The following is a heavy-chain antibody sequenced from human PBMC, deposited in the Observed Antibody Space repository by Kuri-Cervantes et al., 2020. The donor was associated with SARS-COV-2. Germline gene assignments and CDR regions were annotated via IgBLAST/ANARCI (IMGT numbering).Heavy chain of an antibody. CDR3: ARIQATTVIADY. J-gene: IGHJ4*02. CDR1: GFPLRTSGMR. D-gene: IGHD4-11*01. Sequence: SGPTLVKPTHTLTLTCTFSGFPLRTSGMRASWIRQPPGKALEWLARIDWDDDKFYSTSLKTRLTISKDTSKNQVVLTMTNMDPVDTATYYCARIQATTVIADYWGQGTLVTVSS. V-gene: IGHV2-70*04. CDR2: IDWDDDK.